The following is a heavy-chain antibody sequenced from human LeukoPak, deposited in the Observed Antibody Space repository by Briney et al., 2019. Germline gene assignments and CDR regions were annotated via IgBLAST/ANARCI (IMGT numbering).Heavy chain of an antibody. J-gene: IGHJ4*02. V-gene: IGHV4-59*01. Sequence: SETLSLTCTVSGGSISSYYWSWIRQPAGKGLEWIGYIYYSGSTNYNPSLKSRVTISVDTSKNQFSLKLSSVTAADTAVYYCARVYRSGWNYYFDYWGQGTLVTVSS. CDR2: IYYSGST. CDR1: GGSISSYY. CDR3: ARVYRSGWNYYFDY. D-gene: IGHD6-19*01.